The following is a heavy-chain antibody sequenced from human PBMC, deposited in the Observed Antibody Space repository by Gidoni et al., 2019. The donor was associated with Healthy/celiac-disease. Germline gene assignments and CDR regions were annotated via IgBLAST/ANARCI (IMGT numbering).Heavy chain of an antibody. D-gene: IGHD3-3*01. CDR2: ISWNSGSI. CDR3: AKDRSGKDDLFDY. J-gene: IGHJ4*02. V-gene: IGHV3-9*01. CDR1: GFTFDDYA. Sequence: EVQLVESGGGLVQPGGCLSLSCAAPGFTFDDYAMHWVRHAPGKGLEWFLGISWNSGSIGYADSVEGRFTISRDNAKNSLYLQMNSLRAEDTALYYCAKDRSGKDDLFDYWGQGSLVTVSS.